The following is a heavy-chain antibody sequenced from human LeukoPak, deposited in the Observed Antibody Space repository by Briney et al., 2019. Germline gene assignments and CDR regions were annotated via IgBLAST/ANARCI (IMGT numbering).Heavy chain of an antibody. V-gene: IGHV1-69*13. D-gene: IGHD6-13*01. CDR1: GGTFSSYA. CDR2: IIPIFGTA. J-gene: IGHJ4*02. Sequence: ASVKVSCKASGGTFSSYAISWVRQAPGQGLEWMGGIIPIFGTANYAQKFQGRVTITADESTSTAYMELSSLRSEDTAVYYCARGPWQQLAHFDNWGQGTLVTVSS. CDR3: ARGPWQQLAHFDN.